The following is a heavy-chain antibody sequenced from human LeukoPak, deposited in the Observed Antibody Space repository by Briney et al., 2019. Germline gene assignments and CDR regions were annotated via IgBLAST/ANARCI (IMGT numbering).Heavy chain of an antibody. V-gene: IGHV3-53*01. CDR3: ARDRDGGPFHMDV. CDR2: IYSGGST. CDR1: GFTVSSNY. Sequence: GALRLSCAASGFTVSSNYMSWVRPAPGKGLEWVSVIYSGGSTYYADSVKGRFTISRDNSKNTLYLQMNTLRAEDTAVYYCARDRDGGPFHMDVWGQGTTVTVSS. D-gene: IGHD5-24*01. J-gene: IGHJ6*02.